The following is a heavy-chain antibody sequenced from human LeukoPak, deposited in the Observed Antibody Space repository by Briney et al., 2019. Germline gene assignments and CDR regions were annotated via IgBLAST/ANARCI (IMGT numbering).Heavy chain of an antibody. CDR3: ARYRKPCAFDI. Sequence: PGGSLRLSCAASGFTFSSYWMHWVRQAPGKGLVWVSHINSDGSRTNFADSVKGRFTISRDNAKNTLYLQMNSPRVEDTAVYYCARYRKPCAFDIWGQGTMVTVSS. J-gene: IGHJ3*02. CDR1: GFTFSSYW. D-gene: IGHD1-14*01. V-gene: IGHV3-74*01. CDR2: INSDGSRT.